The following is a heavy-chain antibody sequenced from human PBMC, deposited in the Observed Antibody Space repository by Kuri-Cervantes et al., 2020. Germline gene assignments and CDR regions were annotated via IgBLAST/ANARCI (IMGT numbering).Heavy chain of an antibody. D-gene: IGHD4-17*01. Sequence: SETLSLTCAVYGGSFSGYYWSWIRQPPGKGLEWIGEINHSGSTNYNPSLNSRVTISVDTSKNQFSLKLSSVTAADTAVYYCARDETSVTTSNWYFDLWGRGTLVTVSS. CDR3: ARDETSVTTSNWYFDL. J-gene: IGHJ2*01. V-gene: IGHV4-34*01. CDR2: INHSGST. CDR1: GGSFSGYY.